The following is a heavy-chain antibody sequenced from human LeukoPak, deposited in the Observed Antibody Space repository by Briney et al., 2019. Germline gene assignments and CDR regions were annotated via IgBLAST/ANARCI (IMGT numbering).Heavy chain of an antibody. CDR1: GGSFSGYY. CDR2: INHSGST. CDR3: ARGTGYCSGGSCRRSGAFDI. J-gene: IGHJ3*02. V-gene: IGHV4-34*01. D-gene: IGHD2-15*01. Sequence: NPSETLSLTCAVYGGSFSGYYWSWIRQPPGKGLEWIGEINHSGSTNYNPSLKSRVTISVDTSKNQFSLKLSSVTAADTAVYYCARGTGYCSGGSCRRSGAFDIWGQGTMVTVSS.